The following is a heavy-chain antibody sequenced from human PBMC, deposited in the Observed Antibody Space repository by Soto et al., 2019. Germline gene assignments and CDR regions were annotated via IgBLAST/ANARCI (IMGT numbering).Heavy chain of an antibody. D-gene: IGHD6-13*01. J-gene: IGHJ4*02. CDR1: GGSISSGGYS. V-gene: IGHV4-30-2*01. Sequence: SETLSLTCAVSGGSISSGGYSWSWIRQPPGKGLEWIGYIYHSGSTYYNPSLKSRVTISVDRSKNQFSLKLSSVTAADTAVYYCARLSSSWQEGLDYWGQGTLVTVS. CDR3: ARLSSSWQEGLDY. CDR2: IYHSGST.